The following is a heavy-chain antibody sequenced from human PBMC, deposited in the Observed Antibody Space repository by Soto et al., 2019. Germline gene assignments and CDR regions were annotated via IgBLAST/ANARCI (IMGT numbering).Heavy chain of an antibody. CDR1: GYTFTSYY. CDR2: INPSGGST. D-gene: IGHD2-15*01. V-gene: IGHV1-46*01. CDR3: ARVYCSGGSCYHLDY. Sequence: ASVKVSCKASGYTFTSYYMHWVRQAPGQGLEWMGVINPSGGSTFYTQHFQGRVTMTRDTSTSTVYMELSSLRSEDTAVYYCARVYCSGGSCYHLDYWGQGTLVTVSS. J-gene: IGHJ4*02.